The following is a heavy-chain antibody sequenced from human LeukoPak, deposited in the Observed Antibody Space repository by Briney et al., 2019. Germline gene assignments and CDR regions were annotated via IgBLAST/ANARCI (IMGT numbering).Heavy chain of an antibody. Sequence: PSETLSLTCTVSGGSISSSSYYWGWIRQPPGKGLEWIGSIYYSGSTYYNPSLKSRVTISVDTSKNQFSLKLSSVTAADTAVYYCARDLFTMVRGVIRASSGRAWDYYYYGMDVWGQGTTVTVSS. D-gene: IGHD3-10*01. J-gene: IGHJ6*02. CDR3: ARDLFTMVRGVIRASSGRAWDYYYYGMDV. CDR1: GGSISSSSYY. V-gene: IGHV4-39*07. CDR2: IYYSGST.